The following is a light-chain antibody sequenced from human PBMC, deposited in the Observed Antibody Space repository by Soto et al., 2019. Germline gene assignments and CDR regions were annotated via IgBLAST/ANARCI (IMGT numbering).Light chain of an antibody. CDR3: QKYESLPLN. J-gene: IGKJ5*01. CDR1: QDINKN. V-gene: IGKV1-33*01. CDR2: DAS. Sequence: DIQITHSPSSLSASVVDRVTITFQASQDINKNLIWYQQKPGKAPKLLIYDASDLETGVPSRFSGSGSGTGFTFTISSLQPEDFATYYCQKYESLPLNFGQGTRLEIK.